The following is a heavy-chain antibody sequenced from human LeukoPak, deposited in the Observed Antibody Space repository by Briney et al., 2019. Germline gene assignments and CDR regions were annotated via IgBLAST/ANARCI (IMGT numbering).Heavy chain of an antibody. D-gene: IGHD2-15*01. Sequence: GESLKISCKGSGFSFTSYYIAWVRQMPGKGLEWMGVIFPGDSNTRYSPSFQGQVTISADKSISTAYVQWSSLKASDTAMYYCARYDCSGGSCSFDSWGQGTLVTVSS. CDR3: ARYDCSGGSCSFDS. V-gene: IGHV5-51*01. CDR1: GFSFTSYY. CDR2: IFPGDSNT. J-gene: IGHJ4*02.